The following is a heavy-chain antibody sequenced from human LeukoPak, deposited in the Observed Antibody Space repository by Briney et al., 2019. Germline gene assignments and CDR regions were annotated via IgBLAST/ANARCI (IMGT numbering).Heavy chain of an antibody. D-gene: IGHD6-13*01. CDR3: ARQDGSSWSDY. CDR2: ISAYNGNT. V-gene: IGHV1-18*04. Sequence: ASVKVSCKASGYTFIVNYIHWVRQAPGQGLEWMGWISAYNGNTHYAQNLQGRVTMTTDTSTSTAYMELRSLRSDDTAVYYCARQDGSSWSDYWGQGTLVTVSS. CDR1: GYTFIVNY. J-gene: IGHJ4*02.